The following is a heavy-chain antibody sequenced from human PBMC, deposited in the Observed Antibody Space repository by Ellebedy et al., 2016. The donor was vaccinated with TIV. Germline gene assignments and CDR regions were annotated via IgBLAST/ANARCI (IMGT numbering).Heavy chain of an antibody. D-gene: IGHD1-26*01. Sequence: AASVTVSCKASGYTFTSDLIHWVRQAPGQGLEWMGIINPSGGGTGYAQKFQGRVPMTRDTSASTVYMELSSLRSEDTAVYYCAREGGVYYFDYWGQGTLVTFSS. CDR2: INPSGGGT. V-gene: IGHV1-46*01. J-gene: IGHJ4*02. CDR3: AREGGVYYFDY. CDR1: GYTFTSDL.